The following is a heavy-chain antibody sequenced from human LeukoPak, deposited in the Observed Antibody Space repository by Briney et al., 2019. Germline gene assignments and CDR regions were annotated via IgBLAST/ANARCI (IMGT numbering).Heavy chain of an antibody. CDR3: AKDRQNGDYDGMDV. J-gene: IGHJ6*02. CDR2: ISWNSGSI. V-gene: IGHV3-9*01. D-gene: IGHD4-17*01. CDR1: GFTFDDYA. Sequence: PGGSLRLSCAASGFTFDDYAMHWVRQAPGKGLEWVSGISWNSGSIGYADSVKGRFTISRDNAKNSLYLQMNSLRAEDTALYYCAKDRQNGDYDGMDVWGQGTTVTVSS.